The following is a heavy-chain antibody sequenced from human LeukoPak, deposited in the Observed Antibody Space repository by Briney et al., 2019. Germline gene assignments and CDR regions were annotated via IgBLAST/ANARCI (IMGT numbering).Heavy chain of an antibody. CDR1: GYSISSGSY. Sequence: SETLSLTCTVSGYSISSGSYWGWIRQPPGKGLEWIGSIYYSGSTYYNPSLKSRVTISVDTSKNQFSLKLSSVTAADTAVYYCARPFDYGGNSIWGQGTLVTVSS. CDR2: IYYSGST. V-gene: IGHV4-38-2*02. CDR3: ARPFDYGGNSI. J-gene: IGHJ4*02. D-gene: IGHD4-23*01.